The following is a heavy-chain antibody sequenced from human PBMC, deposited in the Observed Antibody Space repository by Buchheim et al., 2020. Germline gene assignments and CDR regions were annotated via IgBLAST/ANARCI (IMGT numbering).Heavy chain of an antibody. CDR2: ISGSGGST. V-gene: IGHV3-23*01. J-gene: IGHJ6*03. CDR1: GFTFSSYA. D-gene: IGHD1-26*01. CDR3: AKDNSGSYYYYYYMDV. Sequence: EVQLLESGGGLVQPGGSLRLSCAASGFTFSSYAMSWVRQAPGKGLEWVSAISGSGGSTYYADSVKGRFTISRDNSKNTLYLQMNSLRAENTDVYYCAKDNSGSYYYYYYMDVWGKGTT.